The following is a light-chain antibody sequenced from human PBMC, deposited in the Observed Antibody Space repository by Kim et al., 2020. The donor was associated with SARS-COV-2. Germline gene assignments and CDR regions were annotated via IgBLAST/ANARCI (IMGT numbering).Light chain of an antibody. V-gene: IGKV3-20*01. J-gene: IGKJ2*01. CDR2: GAS. CDR3: QQYTTSPPAYT. Sequence: EIVLTQSPGTLSLSPGERVTLSCRASQSISSEFLAWYQRISGQPPRLLIFGASNRAADIPDRFSGGGSGTDFTLTITRLEPADSAVYYCQQYTTSPPAYTFGQGTKLEI. CDR1: QSISSEF.